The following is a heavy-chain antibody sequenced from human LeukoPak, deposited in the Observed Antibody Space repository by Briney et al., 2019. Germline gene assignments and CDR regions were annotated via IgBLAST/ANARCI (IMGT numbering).Heavy chain of an antibody. D-gene: IGHD5-18*01. Sequence: GGSLRLSCAASGFTVSSNYMSWVRQAPGKGLEWVSVIYSGGSTYYADSVKGRFTISRDNSKNTLYLQMNSLRAEDTAVYYCAESPGYSHGRLEWWGQETLVTVSS. J-gene: IGHJ4*02. CDR2: IYSGGST. CDR3: AESPGYSHGRLEW. CDR1: GFTVSSNY. V-gene: IGHV3-53*01.